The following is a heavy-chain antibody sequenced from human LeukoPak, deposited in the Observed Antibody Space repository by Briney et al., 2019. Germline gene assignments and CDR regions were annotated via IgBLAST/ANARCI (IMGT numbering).Heavy chain of an antibody. D-gene: IGHD2-2*01. V-gene: IGHV1-69*13. Sequence: SVKVSCKASGGTSSSYAISWVRQAPGQGLEWMGGIIPIFGTANYAQKFQGRVTITADESTSTAYMELSSLRSGDTAVYYCAISPATYCSSTSCYASTPGYWGQGTLVTVSS. CDR3: AISPATYCSSTSCYASTPGY. J-gene: IGHJ4*02. CDR2: IIPIFGTA. CDR1: GGTSSSYA.